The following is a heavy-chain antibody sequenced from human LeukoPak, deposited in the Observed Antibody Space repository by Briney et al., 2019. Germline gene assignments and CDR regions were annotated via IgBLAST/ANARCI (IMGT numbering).Heavy chain of an antibody. J-gene: IGHJ4*02. V-gene: IGHV3-48*04. CDR1: GFTFSSNS. D-gene: IGHD4-17*01. CDR3: ARDGDYGECDY. CDR2: ISSSSNTI. Sequence: PGGSLRLSCEASGFTFSSNSMNWVRQAPGKGLEWVSYISSSSNTIYYADSVKGRFTISRDNAKNSLYLQMNSLRAEDTAVYYCARDGDYGECDYWGQGTLVTVSS.